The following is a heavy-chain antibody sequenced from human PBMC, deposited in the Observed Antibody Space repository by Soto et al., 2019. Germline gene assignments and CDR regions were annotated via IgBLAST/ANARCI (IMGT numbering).Heavy chain of an antibody. D-gene: IGHD6-13*01. Sequence: EVQLVESGGGLVQPGGSLRLACAASGFTFSRYWMSWVRQAPGKGLEWVANIKQDGSEKYYVDYVKGRFTISRDNAKNSLYLQMNSRRAEDTAVYYCARVRWALDYWGQGTLVTVSS. CDR2: IKQDGSEK. V-gene: IGHV3-7*03. CDR1: GFTFSRYW. CDR3: ARVRWALDY. J-gene: IGHJ4*02.